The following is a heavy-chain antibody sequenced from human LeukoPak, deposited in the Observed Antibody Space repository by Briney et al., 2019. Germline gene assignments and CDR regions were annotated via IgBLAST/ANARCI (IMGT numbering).Heavy chain of an antibody. CDR1: GYSISSGYY. Sequence: SETLSLTCTVSGYSISSGYYWGWIRPPPGKGLEWIGSIYHSGSTNYNPSLKSRVALSVDTSKNQFSLKLSSVTAADTAVYYCARDVPNSSGWPKTQRNPNWFDPWGQGTLVTVSS. V-gene: IGHV4-38-2*02. D-gene: IGHD6-19*01. CDR2: IYHSGST. J-gene: IGHJ5*02. CDR3: ARDVPNSSGWPKTQRNPNWFDP.